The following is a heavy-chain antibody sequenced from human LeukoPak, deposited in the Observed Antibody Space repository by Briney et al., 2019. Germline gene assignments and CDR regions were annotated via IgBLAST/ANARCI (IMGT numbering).Heavy chain of an antibody. CDR2: IYYSGRT. Sequence: KPSETLSLTCTVSGGSISDYYWNWMRQPPGKGLEWIGYIYYSGRTNYNPSLKSRVSISVDTSKNQFSLKLSSVTAADTAVYYCARGAGRFGELFDYWGQGTLVTVSS. J-gene: IGHJ4*02. CDR1: GGSISDYY. V-gene: IGHV4-59*01. CDR3: ARGAGRFGELFDY. D-gene: IGHD3-10*01.